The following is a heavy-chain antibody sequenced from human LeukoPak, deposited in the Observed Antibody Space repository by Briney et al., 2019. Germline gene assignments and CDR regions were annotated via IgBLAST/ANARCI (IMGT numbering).Heavy chain of an antibody. J-gene: IGHJ4*02. D-gene: IGHD2-2*01. CDR1: GFTFSSYS. Sequence: GGSLRLSCAASGFTFSSYSMNWVRQAPGKGLEWVSSTSSSSSYIYYADSVKGRFTISRDNAKNSLYLQMNSLRAEDTAVYYCARDLRTHGFDYWGQGTLVTVSS. CDR3: ARDLRTHGFDY. CDR2: TSSSSSYI. V-gene: IGHV3-21*01.